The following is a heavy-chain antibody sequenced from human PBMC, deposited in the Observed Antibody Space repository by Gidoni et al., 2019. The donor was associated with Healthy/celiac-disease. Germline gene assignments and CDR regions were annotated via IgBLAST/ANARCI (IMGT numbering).Heavy chain of an antibody. CDR3: AKVSDSSGYYPHGAFDI. J-gene: IGHJ3*02. Sequence: EVQLVEAGGVVVQPGGSLSLSCAASGCTFDDYTMHWVRQAPGKGLEWVSLISWDGCSTYYADSVKGRFTISRDNSKNSLYLQMNSLRTEDTALYYCAKVSDSSGYYPHGAFDIWGQGTMVTVSS. D-gene: IGHD3-22*01. V-gene: IGHV3-43*01. CDR1: GCTFDDYT. CDR2: ISWDGCST.